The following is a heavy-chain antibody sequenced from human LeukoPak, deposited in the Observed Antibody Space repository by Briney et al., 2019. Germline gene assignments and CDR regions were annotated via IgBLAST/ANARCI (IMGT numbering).Heavy chain of an antibody. Sequence: GGSLRLSCAASGSTVSSNYMSWVRQAPGKGLEWVSVIYSGGSTYYADSVKGRFTISRHNSKNTLYLQMNSLRAEDTAVYYCARVGFNYDSSGCFDYWGQGTLVTVSS. V-gene: IGHV3-53*04. D-gene: IGHD3-22*01. CDR1: GSTVSSNY. CDR2: IYSGGST. CDR3: ARVGFNYDSSGCFDY. J-gene: IGHJ4*02.